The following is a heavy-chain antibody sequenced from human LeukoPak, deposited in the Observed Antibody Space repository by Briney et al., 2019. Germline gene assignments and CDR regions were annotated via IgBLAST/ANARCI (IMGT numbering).Heavy chain of an antibody. V-gene: IGHV3-21*01. Sequence: GGSLRLSCAASGFTFSSYSMNWVRQAPGKGLEWVSSISSSSSYIYYADSVKGRFTISRDNAKNSLYLQMNSLRAEDTAVYYCARDRGYYDSSGYTPIGYWGQGTLVTVSS. CDR2: ISSSSSYI. CDR3: ARDRGYYDSSGYTPIGY. D-gene: IGHD3-22*01. CDR1: GFTFSSYS. J-gene: IGHJ4*02.